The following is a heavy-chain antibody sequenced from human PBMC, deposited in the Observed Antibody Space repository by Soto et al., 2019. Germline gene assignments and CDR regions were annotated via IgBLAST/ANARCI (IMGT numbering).Heavy chain of an antibody. CDR1: GGSVSTGTYY. Sequence: PSETLSLTCTVSGGSVSTGTYYWSWIRQPPGKGLEWIGYIFYSGSTNYSPSLKSRATISVNTSKNQFSLKLSSVTAADTAVYYCARYNGSYYSYFDYWGQGALVTVSS. D-gene: IGHD1-26*01. V-gene: IGHV4-61*01. CDR3: ARYNGSYYSYFDY. J-gene: IGHJ4*02. CDR2: IFYSGST.